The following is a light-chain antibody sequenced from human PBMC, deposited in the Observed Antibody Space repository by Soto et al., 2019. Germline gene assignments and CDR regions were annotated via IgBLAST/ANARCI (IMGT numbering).Light chain of an antibody. V-gene: IGKV1-27*01. CDR1: QGISNY. CDR2: AAS. J-gene: IGKJ4*01. Sequence: DIQMTQSPSSLSASVGDRVTITCRASQGISNYLAWYQQTPGKVPKLLIYAASTLQSGVPSRFSGSGSGTDFTPSTSSLQPEDVATYYYQEYNCCPALTFGGRTKVDIK. CDR3: QEYNCCPALT.